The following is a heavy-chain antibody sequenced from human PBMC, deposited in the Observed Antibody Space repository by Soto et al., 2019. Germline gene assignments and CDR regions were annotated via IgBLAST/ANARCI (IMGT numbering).Heavy chain of an antibody. Sequence: PGGSLRLSCAASGFTFSSYAMSWVRQAPGKGLEWVSAISGSGGSTYYADSVKGRFTISRDNSKNTLYLQMNSLRAEDTAVYYCAKDRGAGWYLPLNDYWGQGTLVTVSS. CDR1: GFTFSSYA. CDR3: AKDRGAGWYLPLNDY. J-gene: IGHJ4*02. V-gene: IGHV3-23*01. CDR2: ISGSGGST. D-gene: IGHD6-19*01.